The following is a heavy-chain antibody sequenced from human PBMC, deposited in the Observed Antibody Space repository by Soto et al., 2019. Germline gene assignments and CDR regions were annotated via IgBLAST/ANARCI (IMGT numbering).Heavy chain of an antibody. CDR1: GYSFTSYW. CDR2: IYPGDSDT. J-gene: IGHJ6*02. D-gene: IGHD2-21*02. CDR3: ARWGGVVTGYYYYGMDV. Sequence: GESLKISWQCSGYSFTSYWIVWVRQMPGKGLEWMGIIYPGDSDTRYSPSFQGQVTISADKSISTAYLQWSSLKASDTAMYYCARWGGVVTGYYYYGMDVWGQGTTVTVSS. V-gene: IGHV5-51*01.